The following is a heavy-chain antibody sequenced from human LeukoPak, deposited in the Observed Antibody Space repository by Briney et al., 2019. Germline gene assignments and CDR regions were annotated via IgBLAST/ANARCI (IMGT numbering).Heavy chain of an antibody. Sequence: ASVKVSCXASGYTFTSYDINWVRQASGQGLEWMGWMNPNSGNTGYAQKFQGRVTITRNTSISTAYMELSSLRSEDTAVYYCARWGSGSYIYYYYYYMDVWGKGTTVTVSS. CDR2: MNPNSGNT. CDR3: ARWGSGSYIYYYYYYMDV. CDR1: GYTFTSYD. D-gene: IGHD3-10*01. V-gene: IGHV1-8*03. J-gene: IGHJ6*03.